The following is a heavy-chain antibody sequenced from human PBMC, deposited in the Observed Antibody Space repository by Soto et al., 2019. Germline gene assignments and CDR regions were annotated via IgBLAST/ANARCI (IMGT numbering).Heavy chain of an antibody. J-gene: IGHJ4*02. D-gene: IGHD5-18*01. V-gene: IGHV4-31*03. CDR3: ASGAGDTAMVKFDY. Sequence: SETLSLTCTVSGGSISSGGYYWSWIRQHPGKGLEWIGYIYYSGSTYYNPSLKSRVTISVDTSKNQFSLKLSSVTAADTAVYYCASGAGDTAMVKFDYWGQGTLVTVSS. CDR2: IYYSGST. CDR1: GGSISSGGYY.